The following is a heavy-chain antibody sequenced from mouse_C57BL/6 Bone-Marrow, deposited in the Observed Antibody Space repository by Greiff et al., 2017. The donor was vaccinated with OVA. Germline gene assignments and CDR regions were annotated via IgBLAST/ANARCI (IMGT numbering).Heavy chain of an antibody. CDR3: ARGITYLGAMDY. V-gene: IGHV3-6*01. CDR2: ITYDGSN. Sequence: EVQLVESGPGLVKPSQSLSLTCSVTGYSITSGYYWNWHRPFPGTPLYWLGYITYDGSNNYNPSLKNRISIPRDKSKNQLFQKLNSVTTEDTATYDCARGITYLGAMDYWGQGTSVTVSS. D-gene: IGHD2-4*01. J-gene: IGHJ4*01. CDR1: GYSITSGYY.